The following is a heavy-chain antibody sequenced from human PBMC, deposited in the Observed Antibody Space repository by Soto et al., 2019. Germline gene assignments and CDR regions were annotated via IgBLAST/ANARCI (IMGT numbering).Heavy chain of an antibody. D-gene: IGHD5-12*01. J-gene: IGHJ5*02. V-gene: IGHV4-30-4*01. CDR1: GASVAGGSYY. CDR2: IPSRGRP. CDR3: SRDTYSGYAFGL. Sequence: QVQLRESGPGLVKQSQTLALTCSVSGASVAGGSYYWSWVRQPPGKGLEWIGYIPSRGRPFYNPYRTSRGTISADTYKNQLSLQLTYVTAAGTAVYSCSRDTYSGYAFGLWRQGTLVAVSS.